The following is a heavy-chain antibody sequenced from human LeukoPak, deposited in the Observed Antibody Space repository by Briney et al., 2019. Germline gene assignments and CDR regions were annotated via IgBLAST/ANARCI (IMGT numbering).Heavy chain of an antibody. Sequence: QPGRSLRLSCAASGFTFSSYGMHWVRQAPGKGLEWVAVISYDGSNKYYADSVKGRFTISRGNSKNTLYLQMNSLRAEDTAVYYCAKDQTPDTMIVVLPDYWGQGTLVTVSS. CDR1: GFTFSSYG. V-gene: IGHV3-30*18. CDR2: ISYDGSNK. CDR3: AKDQTPDTMIVVLPDY. D-gene: IGHD3-22*01. J-gene: IGHJ4*02.